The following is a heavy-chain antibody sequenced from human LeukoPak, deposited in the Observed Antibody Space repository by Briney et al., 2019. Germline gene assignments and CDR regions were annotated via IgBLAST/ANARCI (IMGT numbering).Heavy chain of an antibody. Sequence: RPGGSLRLSCAASGFPFSSYEMNWVRQAPGKGLEWVSYIDISGSTIYYADSVKGRFTISRDNAKTSLYLQMNSLRAEDTAVYYCARDATGSYGSDYWGQGTLVTVSS. CDR1: GFPFSSYE. CDR3: ARDATGSYGSDY. J-gene: IGHJ4*02. CDR2: IDISGSTI. V-gene: IGHV3-48*03. D-gene: IGHD1-26*01.